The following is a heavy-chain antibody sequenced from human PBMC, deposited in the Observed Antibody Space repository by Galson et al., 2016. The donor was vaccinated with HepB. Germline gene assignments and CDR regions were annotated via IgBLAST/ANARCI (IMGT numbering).Heavy chain of an antibody. Sequence: SLRLSCAASGFIFSTYSLNWVRQAPGEGLEWVSSISSNSNSMYYADSVKGRFTISRDNAKNSLYLQMNSLRAEDTAVYYCARLGVPAALGRWFDPWGHGTLVTVSS. D-gene: IGHD2-2*01. CDR1: GFIFSTYS. CDR3: ARLGVPAALGRWFDP. CDR2: ISSNSNSM. V-gene: IGHV3-21*01. J-gene: IGHJ5*02.